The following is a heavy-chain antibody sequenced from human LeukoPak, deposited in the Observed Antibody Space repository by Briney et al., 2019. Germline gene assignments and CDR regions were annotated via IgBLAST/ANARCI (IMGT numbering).Heavy chain of an antibody. J-gene: IGHJ5*01. CDR3: AREFRSGYNSRWFDY. CDR2: IKQDGGEK. CDR1: GIILSSYW. D-gene: IGHD6-19*01. V-gene: IGHV3-7*01. Sequence: GGSLRLSCAASGIILSSYWMSWVRQAPGKGLEWVANIKQDGGEKWYVDSVKGRFTISRDNAKNSLYLQMNSLRVEDTAVYYCAREFRSGYNSRWFDYWGQGTLVTVPS.